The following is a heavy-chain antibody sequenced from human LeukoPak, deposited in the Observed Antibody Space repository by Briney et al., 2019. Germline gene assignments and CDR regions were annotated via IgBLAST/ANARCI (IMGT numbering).Heavy chain of an antibody. J-gene: IGHJ1*01. CDR2: INHSGST. D-gene: IGHD4-17*01. Sequence: SETLSLTCAVYGGSFSGYYWSWIRQPPGKGLEWIGEINHSGSTYYNPSLKSRVTISVDTSKNQFSLKLSSVTAADTAVYYCARDGDFAAEYFQHWGQGTLVTVSS. CDR3: ARDGDFAAEYFQH. CDR1: GGSFSGYY. V-gene: IGHV4-34*01.